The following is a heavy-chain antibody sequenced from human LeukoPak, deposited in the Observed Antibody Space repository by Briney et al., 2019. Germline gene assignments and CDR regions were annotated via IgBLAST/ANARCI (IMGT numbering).Heavy chain of an antibody. CDR2: IYYSGSI. CDR3: ARALGYYDFWSGSSSPSNWFDP. D-gene: IGHD3-3*01. V-gene: IGHV4-59*01. Sequence: PSETLSLTXTVSGGSINFYYWSWIRQSPGKGLEWIGNIYYSGSINYNPSLKSRVTISVDTSKNQFSLILSSVTAADTAVYYCARALGYYDFWSGSSSPSNWFDPWGQGTLVTVSS. CDR1: GGSINFYY. J-gene: IGHJ5*02.